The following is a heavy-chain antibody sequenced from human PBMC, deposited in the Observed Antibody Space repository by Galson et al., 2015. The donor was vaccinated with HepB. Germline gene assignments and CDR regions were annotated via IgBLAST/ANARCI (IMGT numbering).Heavy chain of an antibody. V-gene: IGHV3-30*18. D-gene: IGHD3/OR15-3a*01. CDR3: AKANDFWTAFSGDY. CDR1: GFTYSTCA. J-gene: IGHJ4*02. Sequence: SLRLSCAAAGFTYSTCAMIWVRQAPGKGLEWVAVISYDGNIKYYADSVKGRFIISRDNSKNTVYLQMNRLRPEDTAVYYCAKANDFWTAFSGDYWGQGTRVTVSS. CDR2: ISYDGNIK.